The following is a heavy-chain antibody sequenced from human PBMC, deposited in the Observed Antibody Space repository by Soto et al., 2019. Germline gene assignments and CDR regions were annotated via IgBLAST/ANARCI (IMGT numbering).Heavy chain of an antibody. V-gene: IGHV1-24*01. CDR2: FDPEDGET. D-gene: IGHD6-6*01. J-gene: IGHJ5*02. CDR3: ATENIAARIGSYWFDP. CDR1: GCTPTGLS. Sequence: ASVKVSCKVSGCTPTGLSMRWVRQAPGKGLEWMGGFDPEDGETIYAQKFQGRVTMTEDTSTDTAYMELSSLRSEDTAVYYCATENIAARIGSYWFDPWGQGTLVTVS.